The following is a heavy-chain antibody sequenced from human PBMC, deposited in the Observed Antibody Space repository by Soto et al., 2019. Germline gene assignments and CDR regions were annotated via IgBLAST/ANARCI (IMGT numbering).Heavy chain of an antibody. CDR3: ERRGEARDYYYGMDV. D-gene: IGHD3-10*01. CDR2: IYYSGST. Sequence: SETLSLTCTVSGGSISSSSYYWGWIRQPPGKGLEWIGSIYYSGSTYYNPSLKSRVTISVDTSKNQFSLKLSSVTAADTAVYHCERRGEARDYYYGMDVWGQGTTVTVSS. J-gene: IGHJ6*02. V-gene: IGHV4-39*01. CDR1: GGSISSSSYY.